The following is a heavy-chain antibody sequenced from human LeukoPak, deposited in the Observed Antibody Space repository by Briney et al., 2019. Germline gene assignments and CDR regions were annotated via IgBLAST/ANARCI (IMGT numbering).Heavy chain of an antibody. Sequence: PSGTLSLTCGVSGGSISNTNWWSWVRQPPGKGLEWIGEVNLQGSTNYNPSLKSRVAISVDKPENHISLKLTSLTAADTAVYYCTREGGPYRPLDYSGQGTLVTVAS. CDR3: TREGGPYRPLDY. CDR1: GGSISNTNW. J-gene: IGHJ4*02. V-gene: IGHV4-4*02. CDR2: VNLQGST.